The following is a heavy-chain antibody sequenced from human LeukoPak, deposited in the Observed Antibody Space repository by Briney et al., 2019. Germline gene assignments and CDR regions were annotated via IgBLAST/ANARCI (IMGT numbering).Heavy chain of an antibody. Sequence: GGSLRLSCAACGITFSHYSIDWVRQAPGKGLERVASITSSSSHIYYADSVKGRFTISRDNAKNEVYLQMNSLRAEDTAIYYCARVMMGATVTTFHYYCMDVWGVGTTVIVSS. J-gene: IGHJ6*03. CDR2: ITSSSSHI. V-gene: IGHV3-21*01. CDR1: GITFSHYS. CDR3: ARVMMGATVTTFHYYCMDV. D-gene: IGHD4-11*01.